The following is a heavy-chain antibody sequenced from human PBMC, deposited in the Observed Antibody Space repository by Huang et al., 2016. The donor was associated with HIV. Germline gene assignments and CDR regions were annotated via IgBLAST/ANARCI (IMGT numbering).Heavy chain of an antibody. CDR1: GFSFTSYE. J-gene: IGHJ6*03. Sequence: QGQLVESGGGVVQPGRSLRLSCAASGFSFTSYEMQLVRQVPGKGLDWVSFVSNDGNEKYYADSVKGRFTISRDNFKNTLYLQMNSLRTGDTAVYFCLPAGHVSHYYYMDVWGKGTTVIVSS. CDR2: VSNDGNEK. V-gene: IGHV3-30*03. CDR3: LPAGHVSHYYYMDV.